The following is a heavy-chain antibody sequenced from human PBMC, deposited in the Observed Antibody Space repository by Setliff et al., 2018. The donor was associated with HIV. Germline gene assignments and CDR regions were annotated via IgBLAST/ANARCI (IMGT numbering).Heavy chain of an antibody. J-gene: IGHJ4*02. Sequence: SVKVSCKASGYTFTSHAISWVRQAPGQGLEWMGGVIPIFATTTYAQQFQGRVTIIADESTNTAYMELSSLRSDDTAVYYCARDFGAGFTGLDYWGQGTLVTVSS. V-gene: IGHV1-69*13. D-gene: IGHD3-10*01. CDR2: VIPIFATT. CDR3: ARDFGAGFTGLDY. CDR1: GYTFTSHA.